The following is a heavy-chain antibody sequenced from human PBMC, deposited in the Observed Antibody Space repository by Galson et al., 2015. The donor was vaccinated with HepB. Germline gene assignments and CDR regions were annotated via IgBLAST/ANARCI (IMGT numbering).Heavy chain of an antibody. CDR3: ARDPPGGNAFDI. D-gene: IGHD3-16*01. J-gene: IGHJ3*02. CDR2: IYSGGST. Sequence: SLRLSCAASGFTVSSNYMSWARQAPGKGLEWVSVIYSGGSTYYADSVKGRFTISRDNSKNTLYPQMNSLRAEDTAVYYCARDPPGGNAFDIWGQGTMVTVSS. CDR1: GFTVSSNY. V-gene: IGHV3-66*01.